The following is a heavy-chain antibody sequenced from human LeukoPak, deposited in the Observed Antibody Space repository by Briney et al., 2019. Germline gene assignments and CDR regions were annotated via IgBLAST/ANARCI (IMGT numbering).Heavy chain of an antibody. CDR1: GFTFSSHA. D-gene: IGHD4-17*01. CDR3: ARAGAPYGL. Sequence: PGGSLRLSCEVSGFTFSSHAMSWVRQAPGKGLEWVSGISGSGGGTFYADSVKGRFTISRDNSKNTLYLQMNSLRAEDTAVYYCARAGAPYGLWGRGTLVTVSS. CDR2: ISGSGGGT. V-gene: IGHV3-23*01. J-gene: IGHJ2*01.